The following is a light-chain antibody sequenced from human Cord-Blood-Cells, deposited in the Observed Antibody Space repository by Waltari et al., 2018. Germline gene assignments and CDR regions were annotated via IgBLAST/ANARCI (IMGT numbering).Light chain of an antibody. CDR3: SSYTSSSTPVV. V-gene: IGLV2-14*01. CDR1: SSDVGGYHY. CDR2: DAS. J-gene: IGLJ2*01. Sequence: QSALTQPASVSGSPGQSITISCTGTSSDVGGYHYVSWYQQHPGKAPKLSIYDASNRPSVVSNRFPGSKSGNTASLTISGLQAEDEADYYCSSYTSSSTPVVFGGGTKLTVL.